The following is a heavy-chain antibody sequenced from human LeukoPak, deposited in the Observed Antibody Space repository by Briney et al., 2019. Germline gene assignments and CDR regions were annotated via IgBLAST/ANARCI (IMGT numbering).Heavy chain of an antibody. CDR3: ARGQWLADLDY. V-gene: IGHV3-30-3*01. Sequence: GGALRLSCAASGFTFSSYAMHWVRQAPCKGLEGVAVISYDGSNKYYADSVKGRFTISRDNSKNTLYLQMNSLRAEDTAVYYCARGQWLADLDYWGQGTLVTVSS. J-gene: IGHJ4*02. D-gene: IGHD6-19*01. CDR2: ISYDGSNK. CDR1: GFTFSSYA.